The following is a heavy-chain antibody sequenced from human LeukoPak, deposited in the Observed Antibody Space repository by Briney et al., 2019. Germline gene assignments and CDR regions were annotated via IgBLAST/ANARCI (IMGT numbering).Heavy chain of an antibody. V-gene: IGHV4-39*07. D-gene: IGHD3-10*01. J-gene: IGHJ6*03. CDR3: ARVEEGYGSGRRENYYYYYMDV. CDR1: SGSISSSSYY. Sequence: SETLSLTCTVSSGSISSSSYYWGWIRQPPGKGLEWIGSIYYSGSTYYIPSLKSRVTISVDTSKNQFSLKLNSVTAADTAVYYCARVEEGYGSGRRENYYYYYMDVWGKGTTVTISS. CDR2: IYYSGST.